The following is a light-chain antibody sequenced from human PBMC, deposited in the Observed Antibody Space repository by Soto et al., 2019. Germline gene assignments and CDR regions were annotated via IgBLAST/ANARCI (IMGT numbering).Light chain of an antibody. CDR2: GAS. CDR3: QQRSNWIT. CDR1: QSVRSN. Sequence: EVVMTQSPATLSVSPGEGATLSCGASQSVRSNLAWYQKKPGQSHRLLIYGASTRATAVPARFSGSGSGTEFTLTISSLQSEDFAVYYCQQRSNWITFGQGTRLELE. V-gene: IGKV3-15*01. J-gene: IGKJ5*01.